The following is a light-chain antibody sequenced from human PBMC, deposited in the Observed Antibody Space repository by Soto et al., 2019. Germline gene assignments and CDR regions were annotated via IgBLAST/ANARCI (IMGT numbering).Light chain of an antibody. CDR1: SSNIGGNS. CDR2: DDN. CDR3: GSWYSSLSAYV. V-gene: IGLV1-51*01. J-gene: IGLJ1*01. Sequence: QSALTQPPSVSAAPGQKVTISCSGTSSNIGGNSVSWYQQAPGTAPKLLIYDDNKRPSGIPDRFSGSKSGTSATLGITGFQTGDEADYYCGSWYSSLSAYVFGTGTKVIVL.